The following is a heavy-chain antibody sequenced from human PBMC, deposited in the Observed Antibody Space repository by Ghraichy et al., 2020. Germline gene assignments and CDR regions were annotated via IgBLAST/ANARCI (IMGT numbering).Heavy chain of an antibody. D-gene: IGHD6-13*01. CDR1: GFTFSSYA. CDR3: AQDHISAVDGWFDP. V-gene: IGHV3-23*01. J-gene: IGHJ5*02. CDR2: ISADGNT. Sequence: GALRLSCAASGFTFSSYAMNWVRQAPGIGLEWVSGISADGNTYYTDSVKGRFTISRNNSKNTLYLQMNSLRGEDTALYFCAQDHISAVDGWFDPWGQGTLVTVSS.